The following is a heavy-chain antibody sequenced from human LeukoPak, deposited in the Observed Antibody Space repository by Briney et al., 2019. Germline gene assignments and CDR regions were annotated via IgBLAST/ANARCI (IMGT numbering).Heavy chain of an antibody. CDR1: GGTFSSYA. CDR3: ARVSRRYYDILTGYYNVPDFDY. CDR2: IIPILGIA. V-gene: IGHV1-69*04. J-gene: IGHJ4*02. Sequence: ASVTVSCKASGGTFSSYAISWVRQAPGQGLEWMGRIIPILGIANYAQKFQGRVTITADKSTSTAYMELSSLRAEDTAVYYCARVSRRYYDILTGYYNVPDFDYWGQGTLVTVSS. D-gene: IGHD3-9*01.